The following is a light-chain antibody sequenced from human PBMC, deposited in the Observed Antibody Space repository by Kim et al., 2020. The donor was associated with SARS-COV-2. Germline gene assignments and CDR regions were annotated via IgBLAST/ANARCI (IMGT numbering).Light chain of an antibody. Sequence: EIVMTQSPATLSVSPGERATLSSRASQNLSNNLAWYHQQPGQAPRLLIYDASTRATDIPARFSGSESGTEFTLTISSLQSEDFAVYYCHQFHNWPKKWTFGQGTKVDIK. J-gene: IGKJ1*01. CDR2: DAS. V-gene: IGKV3-15*01. CDR3: HQFHNWPKKWT. CDR1: QNLSNN.